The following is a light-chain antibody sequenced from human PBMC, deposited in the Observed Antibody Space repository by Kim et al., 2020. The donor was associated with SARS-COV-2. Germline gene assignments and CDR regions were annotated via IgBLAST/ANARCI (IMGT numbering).Light chain of an antibody. CDR2: GAS. V-gene: IGKV3-20*01. J-gene: IGKJ5*01. CDR3: HQYAYSPLT. Sequence: SPGERATLSGRASQNVESNYLAWYQQKPGQAPKLVIYGASIRATGIPDRVSGSGSGTDFTFTISSVEPDDFAVYYCHQYAYSPLTFGQGTRLEIK. CDR1: QNVESNY.